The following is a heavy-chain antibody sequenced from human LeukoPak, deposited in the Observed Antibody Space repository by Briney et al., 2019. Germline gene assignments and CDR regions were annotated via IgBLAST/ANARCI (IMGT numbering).Heavy chain of an antibody. CDR2: ISSSSSYI. CDR1: GFTFSSYG. V-gene: IGHV3-21*01. D-gene: IGHD5-12*01. J-gene: IGHJ4*02. CDR3: ARSMTYSGYETEYYFDY. Sequence: GGSLRLSCAASGFTFSSYGMNWVRQAPGKGLEWVSSISSSSSYIYYADSVKGRFTISRDNAKNSLYLQMNSLRAEDTAVYYCARSMTYSGYETEYYFDYWGQGTLVTVSS.